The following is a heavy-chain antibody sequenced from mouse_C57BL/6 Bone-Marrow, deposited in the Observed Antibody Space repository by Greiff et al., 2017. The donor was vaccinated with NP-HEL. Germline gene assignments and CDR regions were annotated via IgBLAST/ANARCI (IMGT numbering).Heavy chain of an antibody. J-gene: IGHJ3*01. D-gene: IGHD2-3*01. CDR3: AKGDGYYVAY. Sequence: VQLQQSGPELVKPGASVKISCKASGYSFTGYYTNWVKQSPEKSLEWIGEINPSTGGTTYNQKFKAKATLTVDKSSSTAYMQLKSLTSEDSAVYYCAKGDGYYVAYWGQGTLVTVSA. CDR2: INPSTGGT. CDR1: GYSFTGYY. V-gene: IGHV1-42*01.